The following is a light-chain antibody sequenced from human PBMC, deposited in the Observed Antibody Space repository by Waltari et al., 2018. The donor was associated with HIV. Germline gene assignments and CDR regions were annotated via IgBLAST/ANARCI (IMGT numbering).Light chain of an antibody. Sequence: QSALTQPASVSGSPGQSITISCTGTSSDVGGSNYVSWYQQHPAKAPKLWIHDVNKWHSWVSKCFSGSKADNTASLTISGLQSEDEADYYCCSYAGSRTWVCGGGTKLTVL. CDR2: DVN. CDR3: CSYAGSRTWV. V-gene: IGLV2-23*02. J-gene: IGLJ3*02. CDR1: SSDVGGSNY.